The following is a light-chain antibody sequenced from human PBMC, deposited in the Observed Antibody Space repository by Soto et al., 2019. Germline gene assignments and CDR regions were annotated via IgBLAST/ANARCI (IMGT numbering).Light chain of an antibody. V-gene: IGLV2-14*01. CDR3: SSYTSSSIVV. CDR1: SXDVGGYNY. J-gene: IGLJ2*01. Sequence: QSALTQPASVSGSPGQSITISCTGTSXDVGGYNYVSWYQQHPGKAPKLMIYEVSNRPSGVSNRFSGSKSGNTASLTISGLQAEDEADYYCSSYTSSSIVVFGGGTKVTVL. CDR2: EVS.